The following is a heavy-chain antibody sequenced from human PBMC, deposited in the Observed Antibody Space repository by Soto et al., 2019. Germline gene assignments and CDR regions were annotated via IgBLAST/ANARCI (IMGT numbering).Heavy chain of an antibody. V-gene: IGHV4-39*01. CDR2: IYYSGST. D-gene: IGHD3-3*01. CDR3: ARPNLYDFWGGYYFDY. Sequence: SETLSLTCTVSGGSISNSSYYWGCIRQPPGKGLEWIGSIYYSGSTYYNPSLKSRVTISVDTSKNQFSLKLSSVTAADTAVYYCARPNLYDFWGGYYFDYWGQGTLVTVSS. J-gene: IGHJ4*02. CDR1: GGSISNSSYY.